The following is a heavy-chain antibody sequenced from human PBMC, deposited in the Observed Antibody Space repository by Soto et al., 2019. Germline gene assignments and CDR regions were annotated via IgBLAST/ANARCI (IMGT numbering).Heavy chain of an antibody. D-gene: IGHD4-4*01. CDR3: AKDSSDYSNCAGWFDP. Sequence: EVQLVESGGGLVQPGRSLRLSCAASGFTFDDYAMHWVRQAPGKGLEWVSGISWNSGSIGYADSVKGRFTISRDNAKNSLYLQMSSLRAEDTALYYCAKDSSDYSNCAGWFDPWGQGTLVTVSS. J-gene: IGHJ5*02. CDR2: ISWNSGSI. V-gene: IGHV3-9*01. CDR1: GFTFDDYA.